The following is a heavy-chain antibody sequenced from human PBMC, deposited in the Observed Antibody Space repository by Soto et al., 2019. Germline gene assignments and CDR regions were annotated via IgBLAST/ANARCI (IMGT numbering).Heavy chain of an antibody. CDR1: GFTFSSYW. Sequence: GGSLRLSCAASGFTFSSYWVSWVRQAPGKGLEWVANIKQDGSEKYYVDSVKGRFTISRDNAKNSLYLQMNSLRAEDTAVYYCTRDGTQDIVVVPAAIHAFDIWGQGTMVTVSS. J-gene: IGHJ3*02. D-gene: IGHD2-2*02. CDR2: IKQDGSEK. V-gene: IGHV3-7*01. CDR3: TRDGTQDIVVVPAAIHAFDI.